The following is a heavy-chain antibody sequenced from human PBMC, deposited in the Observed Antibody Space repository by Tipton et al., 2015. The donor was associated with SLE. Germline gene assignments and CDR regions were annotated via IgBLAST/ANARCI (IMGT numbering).Heavy chain of an antibody. D-gene: IGHD5-24*01. Sequence: TLSLTCTVYGESLSGHYWVWIRQPPGKGLEWIGDINHSGRIDYNPSLMSRVTISVDTSKNQFSLNLSSVTAADTAVYYCARDGEMTTMEVWGQGTTVTVSS. CDR1: GESLSGHY. V-gene: IGHV4-34*01. J-gene: IGHJ6*02. CDR3: ARDGEMTTMEV. CDR2: INHSGRI.